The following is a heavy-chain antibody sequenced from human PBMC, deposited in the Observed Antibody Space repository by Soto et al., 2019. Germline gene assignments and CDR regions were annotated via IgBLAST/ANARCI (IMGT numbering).Heavy chain of an antibody. CDR2: IIPIFGTA. V-gene: IGHV1-69*13. D-gene: IGHD3-10*01. CDR1: GGTFSSYA. Sequence: ASVKVSCKASGGTFSSYAISWVRQAPGQGLEWMGGIIPIFGTANYAQKFQGRVTITADESTSTAYMELSSLRSEDTAVYYCARGNYYGSGSFIVRDYWGQGTLVTVS. CDR3: ARGNYYGSGSFIVRDY. J-gene: IGHJ4*02.